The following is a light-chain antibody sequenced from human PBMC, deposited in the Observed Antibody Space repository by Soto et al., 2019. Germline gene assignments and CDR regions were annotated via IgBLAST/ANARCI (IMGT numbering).Light chain of an antibody. J-gene: IGKJ4*01. Sequence: VLTQSPATLSVSPGERATLSCRASQSIRTNLAWYQQKPGQAPRLLIFVASTRAAGIPARFSGSGSGTEFTLTIDSLQSEDFAVYYCQHYNNCLLTFGGGTKVEIK. CDR2: VAS. CDR3: QHYNNCLLT. V-gene: IGKV3-15*01. CDR1: QSIRTN.